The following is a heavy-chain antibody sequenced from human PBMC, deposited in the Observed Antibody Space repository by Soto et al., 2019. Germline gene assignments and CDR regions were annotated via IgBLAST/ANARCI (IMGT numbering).Heavy chain of an antibody. CDR3: VRPTPYHYDSSGGNYWYFDL. CDR1: GGTFSSYA. J-gene: IGHJ2*01. V-gene: IGHV1-69*01. Sequence: QVQLVQSGAEVKKPGSSVKVSCKASGGTFSSYAISWVRQAPGQGLEWMGGIIPIFGTANYAQKFQGRVTITADESTSTAYMELSSLRSEDTAVYYCVRPTPYHYDSSGGNYWYFDLWGCGTLVTVSS. CDR2: IIPIFGTA. D-gene: IGHD3-22*01.